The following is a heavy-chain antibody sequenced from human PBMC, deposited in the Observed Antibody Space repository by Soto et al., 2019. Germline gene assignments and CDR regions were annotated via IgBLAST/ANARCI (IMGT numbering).Heavy chain of an antibody. CDR1: GFTFGSYA. J-gene: IGHJ4*02. V-gene: IGHV3-23*01. CDR3: ARVRFGELV. Sequence: EVQLLESGGGLVQPGGPLGLSWAAPGFTFGSYALIWVRRAPGKGLEWVSIIGVGGGDRYYPESVKGRFTISRDNSRDTLYLEMNSLRDEDTAVYYCARVRFGELVWGQGTLVTVSS. CDR2: IGVGGGDR. D-gene: IGHD3-10*01.